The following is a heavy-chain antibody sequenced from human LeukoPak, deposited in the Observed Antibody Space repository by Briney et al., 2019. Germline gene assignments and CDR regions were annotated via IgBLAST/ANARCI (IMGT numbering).Heavy chain of an antibody. J-gene: IGHJ3*02. V-gene: IGHV4-34*01. CDR3: ARGELRTWIQLLNAFDI. CDR2: INHSGST. CDR1: GGSISSYY. D-gene: IGHD5-18*01. Sequence: PSETLSLTCTVSGGSISSYYWSWIRQPPGKGLEWIGEINHSGSTNYNPSLKSRVTISVDTSKNQFSLKLSSVTAADTAVYYCARGELRTWIQLLNAFDIWGQGTMVTVSS.